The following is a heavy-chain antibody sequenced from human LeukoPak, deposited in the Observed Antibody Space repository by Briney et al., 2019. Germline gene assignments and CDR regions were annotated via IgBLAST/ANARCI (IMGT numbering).Heavy chain of an antibody. CDR3: ARGGLLWFGELSGY. J-gene: IGHJ4*02. CDR1: GFTFSSYA. CDR2: ISSNGGST. Sequence: GGSLRLSCAASGFTFSSYAMHWVRQAPGKGLEYVSVISSNGGSTYYANSVKGRFTISRDNSKNTLYLQMGSLRAEDMAVYYCARGGLLWFGELSGYWGQGTLVIVSS. D-gene: IGHD3-10*01. V-gene: IGHV3-64*01.